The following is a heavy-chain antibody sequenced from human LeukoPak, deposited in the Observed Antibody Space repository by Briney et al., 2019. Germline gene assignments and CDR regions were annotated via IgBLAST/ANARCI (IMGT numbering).Heavy chain of an antibody. Sequence: SQTLSLTCAVTGGSISSGGYSWSWIRQPPGKGLEWIGYISDSGSTNYNPSLGSRITISIDASKNQFSLMLPSVTAADTAVYYCARVAAVVGTRGFGFFDSWGQGTLATVSS. CDR1: GGSISSGGYS. V-gene: IGHV4-30-4*07. J-gene: IGHJ4*02. D-gene: IGHD6-19*01. CDR3: ARVAAVVGTRGFGFFDS. CDR2: ISDSGST.